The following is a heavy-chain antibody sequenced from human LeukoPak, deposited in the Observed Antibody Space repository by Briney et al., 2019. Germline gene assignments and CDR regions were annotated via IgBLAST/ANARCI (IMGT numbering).Heavy chain of an antibody. Sequence: SETLSLTPTLSGGSLTSYYWSWIPEPPRKGPGGSGYIYYSGSTNYNPSLKSRVTISVDTSKNQFSLKLSSVTAADTAVYYCARDLAVAAPPPLDYYYYGMDVWGQGTTVTVSS. J-gene: IGHJ6*02. V-gene: IGHV4-59*01. CDR3: ARDLAVAAPPPLDYYYYGMDV. CDR1: GGSLTSYY. CDR2: IYYSGST. D-gene: IGHD6-13*01.